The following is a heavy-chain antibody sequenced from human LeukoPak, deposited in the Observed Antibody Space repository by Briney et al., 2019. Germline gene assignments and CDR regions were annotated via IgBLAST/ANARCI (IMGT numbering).Heavy chain of an antibody. CDR2: IYYSGST. Sequence: SETLSLTCTVSGGSISSYYWSWIRQPAGKGLEWIGSIYYSGSTYYNPSLKSRVTISVDTSKNQFSLKLSSVTAADTAVYYCASQNLYDSSGLDYWGQGTLVTVSS. CDR3: ASQNLYDSSGLDY. D-gene: IGHD3-22*01. V-gene: IGHV4-59*05. CDR1: GGSISSYY. J-gene: IGHJ4*02.